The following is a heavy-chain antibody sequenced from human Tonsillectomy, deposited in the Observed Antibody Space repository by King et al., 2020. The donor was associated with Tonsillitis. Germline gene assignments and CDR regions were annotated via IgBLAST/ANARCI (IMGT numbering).Heavy chain of an antibody. V-gene: IGHV5-10-1*03. CDR2: IDPSDSYT. CDR3: AREAGRTRSSPSYYYYYGMDV. CDR1: GYSFTSYW. Sequence: VQLVESGAEVKKPGESLRISCKGSGYSFTSYWISWVRQMPGKGLEWMGRIDPSDSYTNYSPSFQGHVTISADKSISTAYLQWSSLKASDTAMYYCAREAGRTRSSPSYYYYYGMDVWGQGTTVTVS. D-gene: IGHD1-1*01. J-gene: IGHJ6*02.